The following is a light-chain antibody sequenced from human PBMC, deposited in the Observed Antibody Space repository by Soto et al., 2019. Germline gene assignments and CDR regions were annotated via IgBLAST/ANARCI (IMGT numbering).Light chain of an antibody. Sequence: DIQMTQSPSTLSASVGDRVTITCRASQSISSWLAWYQQKPGTAPNLLIYKASTLQSGVPSRFSGSGSGTEFTLTISSLQPDDSATYYCQQYNDNWTFGQGIKVEIK. CDR3: QQYNDNWT. J-gene: IGKJ1*01. CDR1: QSISSW. V-gene: IGKV1-5*03. CDR2: KAS.